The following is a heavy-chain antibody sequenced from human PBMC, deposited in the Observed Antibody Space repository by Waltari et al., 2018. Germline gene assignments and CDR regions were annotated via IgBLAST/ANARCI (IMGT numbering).Heavy chain of an antibody. J-gene: IGHJ4*02. CDR1: GFTFSRYS. CDR2: ISYDGSNK. V-gene: IGHV3-30-3*01. CDR3: ARDRGWGAAAGDY. Sequence: QVQLVESGGGVVQPGRSLRLSCAASGFTFSRYSMHWVRQAPGKGLEWVAVISYDGSNKYYADSVKGRFTISRDNSKNTLYLQMNSLRAEDTAVYYCARDRGWGAAAGDYWGQGTLVTVSS. D-gene: IGHD6-13*01.